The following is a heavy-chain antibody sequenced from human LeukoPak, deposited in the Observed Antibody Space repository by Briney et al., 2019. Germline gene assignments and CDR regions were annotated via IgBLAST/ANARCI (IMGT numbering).Heavy chain of an antibody. V-gene: IGHV3-23*01. CDR2: ISGSGGST. CDR3: ARDLDDYGDFWFDP. CDR1: GFTFSNYA. Sequence: GGSLRLSCAASGFTFSNYAMSWVRQTPGKGLEWVSSISGSGGSTFYADSVKGRFTISRDNAKNSLYLQMNSLRAEDTAVYYCARDLDDYGDFWFDPWGQGTLVTVSS. J-gene: IGHJ5*02. D-gene: IGHD4-17*01.